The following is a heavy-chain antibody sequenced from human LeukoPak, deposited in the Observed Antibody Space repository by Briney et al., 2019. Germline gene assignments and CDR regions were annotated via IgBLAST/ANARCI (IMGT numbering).Heavy chain of an antibody. CDR2: IKSKSDGETT. Sequence: PWGSLSLSCAASGFSFSKIWMSWVRQAPGKGLEWVGRIKSKSDGETTGYAAFVQGRFTISRDDSKNTLYLDMNSLETEDTAVYYCTTLVFWGQGTPVIVSS. J-gene: IGHJ4*02. CDR1: GFSFSKIW. V-gene: IGHV3-15*01. D-gene: IGHD6-6*01. CDR3: TTLVF.